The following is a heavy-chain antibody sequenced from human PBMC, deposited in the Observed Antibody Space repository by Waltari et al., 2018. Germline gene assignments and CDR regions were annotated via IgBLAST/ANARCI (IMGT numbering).Heavy chain of an antibody. CDR3: ARDRPGTISSFDP. D-gene: IGHD6-6*01. Sequence: QLQLQESGPGLVEPSETLSLTCTVSGDSISGRYYYWGWLRQPPGKGLEWIGSIYSGGSPYYNPSLKSRVTISVDTSKNQFSLKLNSVTAADAAVYFCARDRPGTISSFDPWGQGTLVTVSS. V-gene: IGHV4-39*07. J-gene: IGHJ5*02. CDR2: IYSGGSP. CDR1: GDSISGRYYY.